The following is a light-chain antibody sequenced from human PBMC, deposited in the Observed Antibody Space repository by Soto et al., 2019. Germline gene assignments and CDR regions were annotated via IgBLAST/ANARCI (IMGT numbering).Light chain of an antibody. V-gene: IGKV1-5*01. CDR3: QLYNSFTWT. J-gene: IGKJ1*01. CDR1: QSISSW. CDR2: DAS. Sequence: DIPMTQSPSTLSASVGDRVTITCRASQSISSWLAWYQQKPGKAPKLLIYDASSLESGVPSRFSGSGSGTEFTLTISSLQPDDFATYYCQLYNSFTWTFGQGTKVEIK.